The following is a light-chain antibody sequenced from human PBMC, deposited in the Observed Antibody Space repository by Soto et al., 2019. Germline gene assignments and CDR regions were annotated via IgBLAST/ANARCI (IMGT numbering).Light chain of an antibody. CDR2: TAS. Sequence: DIQMTQSPSSLSASVGDRVTISCRASQTIANYLNWYQHKPGNAPKLLIYTASRLQSGVPSRFSGSGSGTDFTLTISSLQPEDFATYYCQQTNSFPFTFGPGTKVDIK. CDR3: QQTNSFPFT. J-gene: IGKJ3*01. CDR1: QTIANY. V-gene: IGKV1-39*01.